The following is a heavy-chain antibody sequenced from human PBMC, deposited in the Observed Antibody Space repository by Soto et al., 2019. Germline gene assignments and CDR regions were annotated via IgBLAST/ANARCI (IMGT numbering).Heavy chain of an antibody. CDR2: IYYSGST. J-gene: IGHJ6*03. CDR3: ARDSRRYSSSWYSYMDV. CDR1: GGSISSYY. D-gene: IGHD6-13*01. V-gene: IGHV4-59*01. Sequence: SETLSLTCTVSGGSISSYYWSWIRQPPGKGLEWIGYIYYSGSTNYNPSLKSRVTISVDTSKNQFSLKLSSVTAADTAVYYWARDSRRYSSSWYSYMDVWGKGTTVTVSS.